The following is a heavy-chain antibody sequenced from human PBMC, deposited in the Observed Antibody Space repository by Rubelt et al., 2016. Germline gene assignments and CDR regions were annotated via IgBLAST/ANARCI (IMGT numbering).Heavy chain of an antibody. D-gene: IGHD6-13*01. CDR1: GGSISSSSYY. Sequence: QLQLQESGPGLVKPSETLSLTCTVSGGSISSSSYYWGWIRQRPGKGLEWIGSIYYSGSTYYNPSLESRLTISVDTSKNQCYMKLSAVTAADTAVYYCARVWARAAARAYWYFDLWGRGTLVTVSS. V-gene: IGHV4-39*01. J-gene: IGHJ2*01. CDR2: IYYSGST. CDR3: ARVWARAAARAYWYFDL.